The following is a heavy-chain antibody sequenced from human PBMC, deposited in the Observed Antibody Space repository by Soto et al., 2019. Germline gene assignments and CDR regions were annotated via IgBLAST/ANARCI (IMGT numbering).Heavy chain of an antibody. CDR1: EFTFSDYA. D-gene: IGHD3-16*01. CDR2: ISDDGDKV. V-gene: IGHV3-30-3*01. J-gene: IGHJ4*02. CDR3: ATPLAVGSYDFDY. Sequence: GGSLRLSCAASEFTFSDYAMHWVRQAPGKGLEWVAVISDDGDKVFYADSMKDRLTVSRDNSKNTLYLQMNSLRAEDTAVYYCATPLAVGSYDFDYWGQGTLVTVSS.